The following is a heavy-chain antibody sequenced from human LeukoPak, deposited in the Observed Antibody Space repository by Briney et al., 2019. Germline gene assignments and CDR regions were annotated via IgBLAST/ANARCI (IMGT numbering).Heavy chain of an antibody. J-gene: IGHJ3*02. CDR3: APKGLLGAFDI. CDR2: IYYSGST. V-gene: IGHV4-39*01. D-gene: IGHD1-26*01. CDR1: GGSISSSSYY. Sequence: SSETLSLTCTVSGGSISSSSYYWGWIRQPPGKGLEWIGSIYYSGSTYYNPSLKSRVTISVDTSKNQFSLKLSSVTAADTAVYYCAPKGLLGAFDIWGQGTMVTVSS.